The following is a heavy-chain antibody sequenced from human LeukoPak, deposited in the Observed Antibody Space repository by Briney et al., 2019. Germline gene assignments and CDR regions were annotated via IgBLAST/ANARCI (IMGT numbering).Heavy chain of an antibody. V-gene: IGHV4-34*01. CDR1: GRPFSPYY. Sequence: SETVSLPCGVYGRPFSPYYWRWIRQPPRKGLEWIGEINHSGSTNYNPPLKSRVTISVDTSKNQISLRLSSVTAADTAVYYCARGRFYCGGDCYVDYWGQGTLVTASS. J-gene: IGHJ4*02. CDR2: INHSGST. D-gene: IGHD2-21*02. CDR3: ARGRFYCGGDCYVDY.